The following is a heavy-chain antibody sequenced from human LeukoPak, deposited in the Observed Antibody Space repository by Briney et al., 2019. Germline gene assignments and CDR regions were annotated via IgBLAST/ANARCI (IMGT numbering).Heavy chain of an antibody. CDR1: GFTVSSDY. D-gene: IGHD3-10*01. J-gene: IGHJ6*03. V-gene: IGHV3-53*01. CDR3: ARGLGSGTYTDYYMDV. CDR2: IYSGGST. Sequence: GGSLRLSCAASGFTVSSDYMTWVRQAPGKGLEWVSLIYSGGSTYYADSVKGRFTISRDNSKNTLYLQMNSLRAEDTAVYYRARGLGSGTYTDYYMDVWGKGTTVTVSS.